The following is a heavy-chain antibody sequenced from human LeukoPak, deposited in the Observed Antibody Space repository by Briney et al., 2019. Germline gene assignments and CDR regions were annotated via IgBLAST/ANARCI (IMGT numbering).Heavy chain of an antibody. J-gene: IGHJ4*02. CDR1: GGSLSNYY. Sequence: LSETLSLTCTVSGGSLSNYYWSWIRQPPGKGLEWIGYIYYSGSTNYNPSLKSRVTISVDTSKNQFSLKLTSVTAADTAVYYCARRSDTSGWPYDYWGQGTLVTVSS. CDR2: IYYSGST. CDR3: ARRSDTSGWPYDY. V-gene: IGHV4-59*01. D-gene: IGHD6-19*01.